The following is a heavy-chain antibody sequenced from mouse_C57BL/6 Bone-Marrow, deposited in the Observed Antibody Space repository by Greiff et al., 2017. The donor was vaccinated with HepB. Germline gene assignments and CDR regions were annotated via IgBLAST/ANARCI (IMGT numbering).Heavy chain of an antibody. D-gene: IGHD1-1*01. CDR2: IYPRSGNT. CDR3: ARSLHYYGSSSYWYFDV. J-gene: IGHJ1*03. Sequence: QVQLQQSGAELARPGASVKLSCKASGYTFTSYGISLVKQRTGQGLEWIGEIYPRSGNTYYNEKFKGKATLTADKSSSTAYMELRSLTSEDSAVYFCARSLHYYGSSSYWYFDVWGTGTTVTVSS. CDR1: GYTFTSYG. V-gene: IGHV1-81*01.